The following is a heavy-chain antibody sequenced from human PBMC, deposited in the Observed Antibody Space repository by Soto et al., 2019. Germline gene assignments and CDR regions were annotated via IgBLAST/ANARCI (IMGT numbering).Heavy chain of an antibody. J-gene: IGHJ4*02. CDR1: GFSLSTYG. V-gene: IGHV3-23*01. D-gene: IGHD1-1*01. Sequence: EVQLLESGGGLVQPGGSLRLSCTASGFSLSTYGVTWVRQAPGKGLEWVSGVSGGSGTTHYADSVKGRFTINTDNSENTAYLQMNSLRVEDTAVYYCAKWNGYGDHWGQGTLVTVS. CDR2: VSGGSGTT. CDR3: AKWNGYGDH.